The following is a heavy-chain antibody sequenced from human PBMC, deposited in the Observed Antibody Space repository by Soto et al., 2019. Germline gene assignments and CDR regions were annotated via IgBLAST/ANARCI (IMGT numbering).Heavy chain of an antibody. CDR3: ARLPGVRGVFDGFNV. V-gene: IGHV5-51*01. CDR1: GYSFAGYW. CDR2: IYPGDSDT. Sequence: GESLKISCKGSGYSFAGYWIGWVRQMPGKGLDWMGVIYPGDSDTRYSPSFHGQVTISADKSISTTYLQWSSLKASDTAMYFCARLPGVRGVFDGFNVWGQGTMVTVSS. J-gene: IGHJ3*01. D-gene: IGHD3-10*01.